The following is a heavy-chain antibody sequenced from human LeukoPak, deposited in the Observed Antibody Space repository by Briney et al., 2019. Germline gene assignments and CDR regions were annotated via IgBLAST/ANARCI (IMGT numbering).Heavy chain of an antibody. CDR3: ARDHLRYFDWLYSLDY. D-gene: IGHD3-9*01. CDR2: ISSSSSYI. V-gene: IGHV3-21*01. Sequence: GGSLRLSCAAPGFTFSSYSMNWVRQAPGKGLEWVSSISSSSSYIYYADSVKGRFTISRDNAKNSLYLQMNSLRAEDTAVYYCARDHLRYFDWLYSLDYWGQGTLVTVSS. J-gene: IGHJ4*02. CDR1: GFTFSSYS.